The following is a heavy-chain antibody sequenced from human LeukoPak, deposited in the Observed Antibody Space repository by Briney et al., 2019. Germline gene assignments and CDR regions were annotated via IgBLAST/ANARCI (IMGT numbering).Heavy chain of an antibody. CDR3: ARESSWSFDY. CDR2: ISSSGSNI. CDR1: GFTFSDYY. J-gene: IGHJ4*02. Sequence: GGSLRLSCAVSGFTFSDYYMTWIRQAPGKGLEWISYISSSGSNIYYADSVKGRFTIARDNAKNSVYLQMNSLRVEDTAVYYCARESSWSFDYWGQGTLLTVSS. D-gene: IGHD6-13*01. V-gene: IGHV3-11*01.